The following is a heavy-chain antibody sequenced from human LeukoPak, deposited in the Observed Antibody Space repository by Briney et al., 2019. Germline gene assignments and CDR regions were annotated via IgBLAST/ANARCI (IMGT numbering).Heavy chain of an antibody. CDR1: GFTFSSYA. V-gene: IGHV3-30-3*01. CDR3: ARNSGSYVGGYFDY. CDR2: TSYDGSNK. D-gene: IGHD1-26*01. J-gene: IGHJ4*02. Sequence: GGSLRLSCAASGFTFSSYAMHWVRQAPGKGLEWVAVTSYDGSNKYYADSVKGRFTISRDNSKNTLYLQMNSLRAEDTAVYYCARNSGSYVGGYFDYWGQGTLVTVSS.